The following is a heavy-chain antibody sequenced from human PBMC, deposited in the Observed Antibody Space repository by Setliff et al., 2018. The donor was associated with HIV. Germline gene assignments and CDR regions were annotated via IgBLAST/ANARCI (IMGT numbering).Heavy chain of an antibody. Sequence: GGSLRLSCAASGFTVRYYGMTWVRQAPGKGLEWVANIKKDGSQKYYVDSVKGRFTISRDNAKNSLDLQMNSLRAEDTAVYYCARVRLYNTALDSWGQGTLVTVSS. D-gene: IGHD3-3*01. CDR3: ARVRLYNTALDS. J-gene: IGHJ1*01. V-gene: IGHV3-7*03. CDR1: GFTVRYYG. CDR2: IKKDGSQK.